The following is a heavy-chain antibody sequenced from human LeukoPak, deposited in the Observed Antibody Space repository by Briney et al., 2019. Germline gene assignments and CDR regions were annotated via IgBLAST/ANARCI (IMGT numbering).Heavy chain of an antibody. J-gene: IGHJ6*02. CDR2: IHRSGRT. D-gene: IGHD3-10*01. Sequence: SETVSLTCSVSGGSISTYSWSWIRQPAGNALEWIGRIHRSGRTNYDPSLESRVTMSVDTSKNQFSLKLNSVTAADMAVYYCARGSGGGSGAYYKEHYYGMDVWGPGTTVTV. CDR3: ARGSGGGSGAYYKEHYYGMDV. CDR1: GGSISTYS. V-gene: IGHV4-4*07.